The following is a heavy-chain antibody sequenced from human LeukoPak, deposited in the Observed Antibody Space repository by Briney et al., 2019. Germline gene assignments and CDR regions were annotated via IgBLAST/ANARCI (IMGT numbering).Heavy chain of an antibody. CDR1: GGSISSYY. Sequence: SETLSLTCTVSGGSISSYYWSWIRQPPGKGLERIGYIYYSGSTNYNPSLKSRVTISVDTSKNQFSLKLSSVTAADTAVYYCARVDIVLMVYAEGWFDPWGQGTLVTVSS. D-gene: IGHD2-8*01. J-gene: IGHJ5*02. V-gene: IGHV4-59*01. CDR3: ARVDIVLMVYAEGWFDP. CDR2: IYYSGST.